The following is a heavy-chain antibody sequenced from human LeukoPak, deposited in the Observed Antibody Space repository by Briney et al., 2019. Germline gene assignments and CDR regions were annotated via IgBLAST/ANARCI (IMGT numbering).Heavy chain of an antibody. CDR2: INDNGDGT. V-gene: IGHV3-23*01. CDR1: GFTFSSYA. J-gene: IGHJ3*02. D-gene: IGHD3-22*01. CDR3: AKGYYYDSSGSFAFDI. Sequence: GGSLRLSCAASGFTFSSYAMSWVRQAPGKGLKWVSTINDNGDGTYYADSVKGRFTISRDNSYNTVSLQMNSLRAEDTAVYYCAKGYYYDSSGSFAFDIWGQGTMVTVSS.